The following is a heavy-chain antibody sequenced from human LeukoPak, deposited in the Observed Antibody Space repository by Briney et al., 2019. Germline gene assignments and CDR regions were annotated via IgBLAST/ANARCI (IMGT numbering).Heavy chain of an antibody. J-gene: IGHJ4*02. Sequence: SETLSLTCTVSGGSISSSPCYWGWIRQPPGRELEWIGTICSSGSTYYNPSLSSRVTISVDTSKNQFSLKLNFVTAADTAVYYCARDRGGYTYSHDYWGQGTLVTVSS. V-gene: IGHV4-39*07. D-gene: IGHD5-18*01. CDR1: GGSISSSPCY. CDR3: ARDRGGYTYSHDY. CDR2: ICSSGST.